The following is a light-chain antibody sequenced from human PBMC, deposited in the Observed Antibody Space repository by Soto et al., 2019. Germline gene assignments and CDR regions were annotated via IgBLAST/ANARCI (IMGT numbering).Light chain of an antibody. Sequence: QSVLTQPPSASGTPGQRVTISCSGSSSNIGKNFVSWYQHLRGAAPKLLIYRNDQRPSGVPDRFSGSNSGTSASLAISGLRSDDESDYYCAAWDASLNGPIFGGGTKLTVL. V-gene: IGLV1-47*01. CDR3: AAWDASLNGPI. CDR1: SSNIGKNF. J-gene: IGLJ2*01. CDR2: RND.